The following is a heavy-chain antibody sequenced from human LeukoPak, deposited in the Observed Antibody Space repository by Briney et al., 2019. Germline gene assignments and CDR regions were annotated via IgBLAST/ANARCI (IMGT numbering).Heavy chain of an antibody. J-gene: IGHJ6*03. Sequence: SETLSLTCTVSGGSISSYYWSWIRQPPGKGLEWIGYIYYSGSTNYNPSLKSRVTISVDTSKTQFSLKLSSVTAADTAVYYCARVSWFPGSSYYYMDVWGKGTTVTVSS. V-gene: IGHV4-59*01. CDR3: ARVSWFPGSSYYYMDV. CDR1: GGSISSYY. D-gene: IGHD3-9*01. CDR2: IYYSGST.